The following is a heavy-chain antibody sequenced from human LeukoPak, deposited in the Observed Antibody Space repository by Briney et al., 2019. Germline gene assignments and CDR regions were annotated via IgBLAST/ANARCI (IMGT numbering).Heavy chain of an antibody. J-gene: IGHJ6*02. D-gene: IGHD1-26*01. V-gene: IGHV3-30*18. Sequence: GGSLRLSCAASGFTFSSYGMHWVRQAPGKGLEWVAVISYDGSNKYYADSVKGRFTISRDNSKNTLYLQMNSLRAEDTAVYYCAKDDKLVQTYWGLPFRYYYGMDVWGQGTTVTVSS. CDR3: AKDDKLVQTYWGLPFRYYYGMDV. CDR2: ISYDGSNK. CDR1: GFTFSSYG.